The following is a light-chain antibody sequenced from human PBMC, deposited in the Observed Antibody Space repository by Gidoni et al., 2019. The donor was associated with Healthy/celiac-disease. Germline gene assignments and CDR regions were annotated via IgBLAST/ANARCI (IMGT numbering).Light chain of an antibody. CDR3: MQALQTPYT. CDR1: QSLLHSNGYNY. CDR2: LGS. J-gene: IGKJ2*01. V-gene: IGKV2-28*01. Sequence: DIVLTQSPLSLPVTPGEPASISCRSSQSLLHSNGYNYLDWYLQKPGQSPQLLIYLGSNRASGGPDRFSGSGSGTDFTLKISRVEAEDVGVYYCMQALQTPYTFGQGTKLEIK.